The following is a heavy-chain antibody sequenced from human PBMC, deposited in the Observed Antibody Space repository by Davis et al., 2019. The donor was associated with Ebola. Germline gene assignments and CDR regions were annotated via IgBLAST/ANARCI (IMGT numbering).Heavy chain of an antibody. CDR2: ISSSSSYI. J-gene: IGHJ4*02. Sequence: GESLKISCAASGFTFSSYSMNWVRQAPGKGLEWVSFISSSSSYIYYADSVKGRFTISRDNAKNSLYLQMNSLRAEDTAVYYCARESSGWYGIADYWGQGTLVTVSS. CDR3: ARESSGWYGIADY. CDR1: GFTFSSYS. V-gene: IGHV3-21*01. D-gene: IGHD6-19*01.